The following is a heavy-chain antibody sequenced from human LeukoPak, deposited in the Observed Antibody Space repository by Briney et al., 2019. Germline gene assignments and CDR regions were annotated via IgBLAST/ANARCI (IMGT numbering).Heavy chain of an antibody. V-gene: IGHV3-23*01. D-gene: IGHD3-10*01. CDR3: ARASYYYGSGLIDY. J-gene: IGHJ4*02. Sequence: GGSLRLSCAASGITFSSYAMSWVRQAPGKGLEWVSAISGSGGSTYYADSVKGRFTISRDNSKNTLYLQMNSLRAEDTAVYYCARASYYYGSGLIDYWGQGTLVTVSS. CDR2: ISGSGGST. CDR1: GITFSSYA.